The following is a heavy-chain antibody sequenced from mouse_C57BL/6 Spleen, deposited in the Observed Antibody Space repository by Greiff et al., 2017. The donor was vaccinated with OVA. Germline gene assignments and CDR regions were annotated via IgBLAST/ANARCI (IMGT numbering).Heavy chain of an antibody. CDR2: ISYDGSN. J-gene: IGHJ3*01. D-gene: IGHD2-5*01. CDR1: GYSITSGYY. Sequence: EVKLMESGPGLVKPSQSLSLTCSVTGYSITSGYYWNWIRQFPGNKLEWMGYISYDGSNNYNPSLKNRISITRDTSKNQFFLKLNSVTTEDTATYYCARDYSNYGVAYWGQGTLVTVSA. CDR3: ARDYSNYGVAY. V-gene: IGHV3-6*01.